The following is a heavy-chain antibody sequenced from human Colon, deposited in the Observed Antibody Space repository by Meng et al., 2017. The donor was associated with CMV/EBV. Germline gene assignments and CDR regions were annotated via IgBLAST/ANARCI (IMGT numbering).Heavy chain of an antibody. CDR2: INSDGSST. CDR1: GFTFSSYW. D-gene: IGHD5-12*01. V-gene: IGHV3-74*01. J-gene: IGHJ4*02. Sequence: CAASGFTFSSYWMHWVRQAPGKGLVWVSRINSDGSSTSYADSVKGRFTISRDNAKNTLYLQMNSLRAEDTAVYYCARDGGYSGYDYHYWGQGTLVTVSS. CDR3: ARDGGYSGYDYHY.